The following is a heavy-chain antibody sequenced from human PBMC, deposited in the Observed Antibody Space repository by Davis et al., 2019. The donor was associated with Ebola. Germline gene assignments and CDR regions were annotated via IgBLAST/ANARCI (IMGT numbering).Heavy chain of an antibody. CDR1: GFTFSSYR. D-gene: IGHD6-19*01. J-gene: IGHJ4*02. CDR2: ISGSGGST. V-gene: IGHV3-23*01. Sequence: GESLKISCAASGFTFSSYRMHWVRQASGKGLEWVSAISGSGGSTYYADSVKGRFTISRDNSKNTLYLQMNSLRAEDTAVYYCAKDIRSIAVAGIVDYWGQGTLVTVSS. CDR3: AKDIRSIAVAGIVDY.